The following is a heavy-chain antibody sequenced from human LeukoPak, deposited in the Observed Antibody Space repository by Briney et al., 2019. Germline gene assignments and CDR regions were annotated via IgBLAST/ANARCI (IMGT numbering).Heavy chain of an antibody. V-gene: IGHV3-30*18. CDR3: AKDHGYSSSWYAFDI. J-gene: IGHJ3*02. CDR2: ISYDGSNK. CDR1: GFSFSSYC. Sequence: GGSLRLSCAASGFSFSSYCMRWVRLPPVKGLEWVALISYDGSNKYYGDSVKGRFTISRDNSKNALYLQMNSVRAEDTAVYYCAKDHGYSSSWYAFDIWGQGTMVTVSS. D-gene: IGHD6-13*01.